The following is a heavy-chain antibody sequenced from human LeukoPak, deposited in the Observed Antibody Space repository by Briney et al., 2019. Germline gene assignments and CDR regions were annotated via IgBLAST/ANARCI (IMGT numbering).Heavy chain of an antibody. CDR2: INPLSGGP. J-gene: IGHJ5*02. V-gene: IGHV1-2*02. Sequence: GTSVKVSCKASGYTFTDNYIHWVRQAPGQGLEGMGWINPLSGGPMYAQKFQGRVTMTRDTSLSTAYIELNGLKSDDTAIYYCAREGIKIFGGWAPFDPWGQGTLVTVS. CDR3: AREGIKIFGGWAPFDP. CDR1: GYTFTDNY. D-gene: IGHD3-3*01.